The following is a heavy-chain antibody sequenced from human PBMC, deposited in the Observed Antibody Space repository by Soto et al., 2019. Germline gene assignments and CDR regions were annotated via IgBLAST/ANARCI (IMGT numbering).Heavy chain of an antibody. CDR2: TVAISEST. CDR1: GYTFSTYG. V-gene: IGHV1-18*01. Sequence: QVQLVQSETEVAEPGASVRLSCKTSGYTFSTYGLSWVRQAPGQGLEWMGWTVAISESTIYAQKYQGRVTVTTDRSTQTGYLELSRLTADDAARYCCARVAGYVSGSRHFDNWGQGTLVTVSS. D-gene: IGHD3-10*01. J-gene: IGHJ4*02. CDR3: ARVAGYVSGSRHFDN.